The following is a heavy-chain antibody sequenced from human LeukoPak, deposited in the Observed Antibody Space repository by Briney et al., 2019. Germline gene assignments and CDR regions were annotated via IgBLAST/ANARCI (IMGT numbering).Heavy chain of an antibody. CDR2: IYYSXST. J-gene: IGHJ4*02. Sequence: PXKGLEWVGDIYYSXSTNYTPSLNSPVTISVDPSKTPFSLNLSSVTAADTAVYYCARHYPLTTYYDILTGYYPSYYFDYWGQGTLVTVSS. V-gene: IGHV4-59*08. CDR3: ARHYPLTTYYDILTGYYPSYYFDY. D-gene: IGHD3-9*01.